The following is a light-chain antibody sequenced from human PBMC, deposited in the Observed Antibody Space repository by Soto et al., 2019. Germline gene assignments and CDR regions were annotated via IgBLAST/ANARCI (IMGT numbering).Light chain of an antibody. V-gene: IGLV1-51*01. J-gene: IGLJ1*01. CDR3: GTWDSSLSIGV. Sequence: QSVLTQPPSVSAAPGQKVTISCSGSGSNIGNNYVSWYQHLPGTAPKLLIYDNNERPSGIPDRFSGSKSGTSATLGITGLQTGDEADYYCGTWDSSLSIGVFGTGTRSPS. CDR2: DNN. CDR1: GSNIGNNY.